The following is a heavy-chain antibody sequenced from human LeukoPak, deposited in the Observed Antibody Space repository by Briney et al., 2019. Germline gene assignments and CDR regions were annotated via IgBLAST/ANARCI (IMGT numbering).Heavy chain of an antibody. CDR1: GYTFTDYY. CDR3: ARSEFETAMGIFDY. CDR2: INPNSGGT. J-gene: IGHJ4*02. V-gene: IGHV1-2*06. D-gene: IGHD5-18*01. Sequence: ASVKVSCKASGYTFTDYYMHWVRQAPGQGLEWMGRINPNSGGTNYAQKFQGRVTMTRDTSISTAYIELSRLRSDDSAVYYCARSEFETAMGIFDYWGQGTLVTVSS.